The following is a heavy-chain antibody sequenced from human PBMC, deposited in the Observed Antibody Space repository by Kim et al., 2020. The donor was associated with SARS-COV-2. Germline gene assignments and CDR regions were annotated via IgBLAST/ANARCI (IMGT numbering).Heavy chain of an antibody. V-gene: IGHV1-18*01. J-gene: IGHJ5*02. Sequence: ASVKVSCKASGYTFTSYGISWVRQAPGQGLEWMGWISAYNGNTNYAQKLQGRVTMTTDTSTSTAYMELRSLRSDDTAVYYCARANYDILTGYYNDNWFDPWGQGTLVTVSS. CDR1: GYTFTSYG. D-gene: IGHD3-9*01. CDR2: ISAYNGNT. CDR3: ARANYDILTGYYNDNWFDP.